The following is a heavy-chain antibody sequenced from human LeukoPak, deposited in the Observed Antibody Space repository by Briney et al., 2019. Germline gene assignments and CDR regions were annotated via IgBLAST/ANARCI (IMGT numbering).Heavy chain of an antibody. D-gene: IGHD4-17*01. CDR2: ISGSGGST. V-gene: IGHV3-23*01. Sequence: SGGSVTLLCSASGFPFSSYAMLWLRPAPGKGRDGVSAISGSGGSTYYADSVKGRFTMSRDNSKNTLYLQMNSLRAEDTAVYYCANPPVTRPFGYWGQGTLVTVSS. J-gene: IGHJ4*02. CDR3: ANPPVTRPFGY. CDR1: GFPFSSYA.